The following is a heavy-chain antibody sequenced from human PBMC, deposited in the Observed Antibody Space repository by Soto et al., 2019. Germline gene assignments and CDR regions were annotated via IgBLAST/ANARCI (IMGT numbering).Heavy chain of an antibody. V-gene: IGHV2-5*02. CDR3: TQRPAYDISTGYYPFDY. J-gene: IGHJ4*02. D-gene: IGHD3-9*01. Sequence: SGPTLVNPTQTLTLTCTFSGFSLSTSGVGVAWIRQPPGKALEWLALIYWDDGKRYSTSLKTRLNITKDTSKIKVVLTLTNVDLLDTATYYFTQRPAYDISTGYYPFDYWGQGSLVTVSS. CDR1: GFSLSTSGVG. CDR2: IYWDDGK.